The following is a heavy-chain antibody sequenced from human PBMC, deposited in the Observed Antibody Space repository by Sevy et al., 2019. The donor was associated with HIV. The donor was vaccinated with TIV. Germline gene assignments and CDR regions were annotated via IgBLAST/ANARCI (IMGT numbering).Heavy chain of an antibody. CDR1: GFTFSSYS. CDR2: ISSSSSYI. CDR3: ARDYDFWSGYSHNWFDP. D-gene: IGHD3-3*01. J-gene: IGHJ5*02. Sequence: GGSLRLSCAASGFTFSSYSMNWVRQAPGKGLEWVSSISSSSSYIYYADSVKGRFTISRDNAKNSLYLQMNSLRAEDTAVYYCARDYDFWSGYSHNWFDPWGQGTLVTVSS. V-gene: IGHV3-21*01.